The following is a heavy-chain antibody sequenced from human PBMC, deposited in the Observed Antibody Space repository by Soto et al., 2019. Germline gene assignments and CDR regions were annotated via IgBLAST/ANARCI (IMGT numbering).Heavy chain of an antibody. CDR1: GGSISSSSYY. J-gene: IGHJ4*02. D-gene: IGHD4-17*01. V-gene: IGHV4-39*01. Sequence: QLQLQESGPGLVKPSETLSLTCTVSGGSISSSSYYWGWIRQPPGKGLEWIGSIYYSGSTYYNPSLKSRVTISVDTCKNQFSLKLSSVTAADTAVYYCARSMTTVVTLDYWGQGTLVTVSS. CDR2: IYYSGST. CDR3: ARSMTTVVTLDY.